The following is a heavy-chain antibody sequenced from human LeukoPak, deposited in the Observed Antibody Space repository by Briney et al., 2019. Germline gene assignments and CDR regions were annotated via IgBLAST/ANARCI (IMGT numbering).Heavy chain of an antibody. CDR1: GYSISSAYY. Sequence: SETLSLTCTVSGYSISSAYYWGWIRQPPGKGLEWIGSVYHGGSTYYNPSLKSRVTISLDTSKNQFSLKLSSVTAADTAVYYCARLVNDAFDIWGQGTKVTVSS. D-gene: IGHD4-23*01. J-gene: IGHJ3*02. CDR2: VYHGGST. CDR3: ARLVNDAFDI. V-gene: IGHV4-38-2*02.